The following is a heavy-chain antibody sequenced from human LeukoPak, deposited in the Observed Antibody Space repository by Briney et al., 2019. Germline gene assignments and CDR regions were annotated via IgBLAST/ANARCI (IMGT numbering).Heavy chain of an antibody. CDR2: IYYIGTT. V-gene: IGHV4-59*01. CDR1: GGSISRYY. D-gene: IGHD3-22*01. CDR3: ARDPVSRYYDSSGYYLRPYWYFDL. Sequence: SETLSLTCTVSGGSISRYYCSWIRQPPGKGLECIRYIYYIGTTNYNPSLKTRFTISVDTSKNQFFLKRSSENAADTAVYYCARDPVSRYYDSSGYYLRPYWYFDLWGRGSLVTVSS. J-gene: IGHJ2*01.